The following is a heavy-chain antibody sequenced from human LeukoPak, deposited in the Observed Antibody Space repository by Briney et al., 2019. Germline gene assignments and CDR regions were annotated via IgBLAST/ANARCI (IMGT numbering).Heavy chain of an antibody. D-gene: IGHD1-26*01. CDR3: AKDFTGRGSYWFVY. Sequence: GGSLRLSCAASGFTFSSYAMSWVRQAPGKGLEWVSAISGSGGSTYYADSVKGRFTISRDNSKNTLYLQMNSLRPEDTAVYYCAKDFTGRGSYWFVYWGQGTLVTVSS. V-gene: IGHV3-23*01. CDR2: ISGSGGST. J-gene: IGHJ4*02. CDR1: GFTFSSYA.